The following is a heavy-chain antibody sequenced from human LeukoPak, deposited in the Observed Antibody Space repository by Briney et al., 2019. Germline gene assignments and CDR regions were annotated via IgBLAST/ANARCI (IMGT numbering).Heavy chain of an antibody. D-gene: IGHD6-19*01. CDR2: INPNSGGT. CDR3: ARDYSSGWPNFDY. J-gene: IGHJ4*02. CDR1: GYTFTGYY. V-gene: IGHV1-2*04. Sequence: ASVKVSCKASGYTFTGYYMHWVRQAPGPGLEWMGWINPNSGGTNYAQKFQGWVTMTRDTSISTAYMELSRLRSDDTAVYYCARDYSSGWPNFDYWGQGTLVTVSS.